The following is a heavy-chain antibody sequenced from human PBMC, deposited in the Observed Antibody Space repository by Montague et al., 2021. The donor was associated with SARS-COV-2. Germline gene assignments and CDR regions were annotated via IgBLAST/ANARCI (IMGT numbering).Heavy chain of an antibody. V-gene: IGHV4-34*01. CDR3: ASLTLGYCSSTSCYSDWFDP. CDR1: GGSFSGYY. D-gene: IGHD2-2*02. J-gene: IGHJ5*02. CDR2: SNHSRST. Sequence: SETLSLTCAVYGGSFSGYYWSWIRQPPGKGLEWIGESNHSRSTNYNPSLKSRVTISVDTSKNQFSLKLSSVTAADTAVYYCASLTLGYCSSTSCYSDWFDPWGQGTLVTVSS.